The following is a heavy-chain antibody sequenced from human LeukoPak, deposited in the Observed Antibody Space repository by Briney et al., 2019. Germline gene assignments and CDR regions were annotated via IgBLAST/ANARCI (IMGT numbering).Heavy chain of an antibody. V-gene: IGHV3-30*03. D-gene: IGHD2-15*01. CDR2: ISYDGSNK. CDR3: ARESDIVVVVAAGEFDY. J-gene: IGHJ4*02. CDR1: GFTFSSYG. Sequence: GGSLRLSCAASGFTFSSYGMHWVRQAPGKGLEWVAVISYDGSNKYYADSVKGRFTISRDYSKNTLYLQMNSLRAEDTAVYYCARESDIVVVVAAGEFDYWGQGTLVTVSS.